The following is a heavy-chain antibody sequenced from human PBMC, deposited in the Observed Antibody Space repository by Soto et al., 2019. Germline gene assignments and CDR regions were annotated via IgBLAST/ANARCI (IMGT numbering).Heavy chain of an antibody. CDR1: GGSFSGYY. Sequence: SETLSLTCAVYGGSFSGYYWSWIRQPPGKGLEWIGEINHSGSTNYNPSLKSRVTISVDTSKNQFSLKLSSVTAADTAVYYCARGFDVLGYCGGGSCSTPFDYWGQGTLVTVSS. CDR2: INHSGST. V-gene: IGHV4-34*01. CDR3: ARGFDVLGYCGGGSCSTPFDY. J-gene: IGHJ4*02. D-gene: IGHD2-15*01.